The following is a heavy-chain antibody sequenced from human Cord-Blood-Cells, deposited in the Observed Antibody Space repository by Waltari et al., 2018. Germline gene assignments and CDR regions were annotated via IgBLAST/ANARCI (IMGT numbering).Heavy chain of an antibody. CDR3: AHPRTYYYGSGSYAYYFDY. D-gene: IGHD3-10*01. J-gene: IGHJ4*02. CDR2: IYWDDDK. V-gene: IGHV2-5*02. Sequence: QITLKESGPTLVKPTQTLTLTCTFSGFSLSTSGVGVGWIRQPPGKALEWLALIYWDDDKRYSPSLKSRLTITKDTSKSQVVLTMTNMDPVDTATYYGAHPRTYYYGSGSYAYYFDYWGQGTLVTVSS. CDR1: GFSLSTSGVG.